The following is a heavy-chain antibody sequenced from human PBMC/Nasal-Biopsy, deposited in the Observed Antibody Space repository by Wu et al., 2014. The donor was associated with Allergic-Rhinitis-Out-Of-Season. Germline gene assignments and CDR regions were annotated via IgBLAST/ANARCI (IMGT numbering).Heavy chain of an antibody. V-gene: IGHV3-74*01. Sequence: LRLSCAASGFTLGTYWMQWVRQAPGKGLVWVSRINSDGSSTSFADSVKGRFTISRDNAKSTLYLQMNSLRAEDTAVYYCARLSPXQHLEWLSAFSYYYMDVWGKGTTVTVSS. CDR1: GFTLGTYW. CDR3: ARLSPXQHLEWLSAFSYYYMDV. D-gene: IGHD3-3*01. J-gene: IGHJ6*03. CDR2: INSDGSST.